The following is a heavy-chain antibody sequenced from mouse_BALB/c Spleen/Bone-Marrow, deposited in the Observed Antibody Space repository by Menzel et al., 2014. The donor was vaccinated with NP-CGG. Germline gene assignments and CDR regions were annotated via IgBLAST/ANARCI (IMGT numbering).Heavy chain of an antibody. V-gene: IGHV14-3*02. CDR3: ATLTGTFDY. CDR1: GFNIKDTY. Sequence: EVKLEESGAELVKTGASGKLSCTASGFNIKDTYMHWVKQRPEQGLVWIGRIDPASDYTQFDSKFQGKATITADTSSNTAYLQLSSLTSEDTDVYCCATLTGTFDYWGQGTPLTVSS. CDR2: IDPASDYT. D-gene: IGHD4-1*01. J-gene: IGHJ2*01.